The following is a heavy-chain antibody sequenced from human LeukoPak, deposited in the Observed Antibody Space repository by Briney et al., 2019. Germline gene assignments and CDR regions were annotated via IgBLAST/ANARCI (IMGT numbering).Heavy chain of an antibody. Sequence: PGWSLRLSCATSGFTFSDYRMSWVRHSPGKGLEWVADIKQDGSDKKYVDSVKGRFTISRDNAKKSLYLQMDSLRAEDTAVYYCARSLWPADYWGQGTLVTVSS. D-gene: IGHD3-10*01. CDR1: GFTFSDYR. V-gene: IGHV3-7*01. CDR2: IKQDGSDK. J-gene: IGHJ4*02. CDR3: ARSLWPADY.